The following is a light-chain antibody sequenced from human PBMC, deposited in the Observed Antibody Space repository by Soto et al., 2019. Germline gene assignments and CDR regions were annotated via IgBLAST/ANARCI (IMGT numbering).Light chain of an antibody. CDR1: QSVDTNY. CDR3: QQYDRSLYT. Sequence: VLTQSPGTLSLSPGERATLSCRASQSVDTNYLAWYQQKPGQAPRLLIYGASNRATGIPDRFSGSGSGTDFTLTINRLEPEDFAVYYCQQYDRSLYTFGQGTKLEMK. J-gene: IGKJ2*01. CDR2: GAS. V-gene: IGKV3-20*01.